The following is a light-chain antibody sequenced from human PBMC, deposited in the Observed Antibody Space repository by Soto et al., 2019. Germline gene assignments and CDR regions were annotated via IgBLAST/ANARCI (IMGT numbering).Light chain of an antibody. J-gene: IGLJ1*01. CDR3: SSYTSSDTYV. CDR1: SSDVGGYNY. V-gene: IGLV2-14*01. CDR2: DVT. Sequence: QSVLTQPASVSGSPGQSIAISCTGTSSDVGGYNYVSWYQQHPGKAPKLMIHDVTNRPSGVSNRFSGSKSGNTASLTISGLQTEDEADYYCSSYTSSDTYVFGNGTKVTVL.